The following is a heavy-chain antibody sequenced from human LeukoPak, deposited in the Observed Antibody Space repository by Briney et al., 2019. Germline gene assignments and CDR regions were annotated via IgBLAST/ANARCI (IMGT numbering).Heavy chain of an antibody. Sequence: PGGSLRLSCAASGFTFSTHGMHWVRQAPGKGLDWVAVISYDGSEKIYVDSVKGRFSISRDNSKNTLYLQMNSVRSEDTAVYYCARDPSEDCSGGSCYQTNWFDPWGQGTLVTVSS. V-gene: IGHV3-30*03. CDR1: GFTFSTHG. J-gene: IGHJ5*02. D-gene: IGHD2-15*01. CDR2: ISYDGSEK. CDR3: ARDPSEDCSGGSCYQTNWFDP.